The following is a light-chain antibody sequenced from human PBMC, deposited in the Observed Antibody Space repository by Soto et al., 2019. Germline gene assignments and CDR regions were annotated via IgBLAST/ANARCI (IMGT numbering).Light chain of an antibody. V-gene: IGKV3-20*01. Sequence: IVLTHSPCTLSLSPLQGATLSFMSIQSLSSIYLAWYQQKPCQAPRLLIYLTSSRATGIPDRFSGSESETDFTLTISRLEPDDSAVYYCQQYGSSPRTFGPGTKVDIK. CDR3: QQYGSSPRT. CDR1: QSLSSIY. J-gene: IGKJ1*01. CDR2: LTS.